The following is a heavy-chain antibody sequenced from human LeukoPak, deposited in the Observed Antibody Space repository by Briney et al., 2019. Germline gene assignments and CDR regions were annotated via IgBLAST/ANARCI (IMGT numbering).Heavy chain of an antibody. V-gene: IGHV4-34*01. D-gene: IGHD2-8*01. CDR2: INHSGST. CDR1: GGSFSGYY. Sequence: SETLSLTCAVYGGSFSGYYWSWIRQPPGKGLEWIGEINHSGSTNYNPSLKSRVTISVDTSKNQFSLKLSSVTAADTAVYYCGRVGYGVYGSKKGFDPWGQGTLVTVSS. CDR3: GRVGYGVYGSKKGFDP. J-gene: IGHJ5*02.